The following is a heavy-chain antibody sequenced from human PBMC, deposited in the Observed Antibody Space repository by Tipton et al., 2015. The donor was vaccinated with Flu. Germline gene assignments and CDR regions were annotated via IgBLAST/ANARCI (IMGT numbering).Heavy chain of an antibody. CDR3: ARQQTHGGSWYFFDY. J-gene: IGHJ4*02. V-gene: IGHV4-4*07. D-gene: IGHD5-24*01. CDR1: GGSISSYY. CDR2: MYTSGST. Sequence: TLSLTCTVSGGSISSYYWSWIRQPAGKGLEWIGRMYTSGSTKYNPSLKSRVTISVDTSNNHFSLKLSSVTAADTAVYYCARQQTHGGSWYFFDYWGQGSPVTVTS.